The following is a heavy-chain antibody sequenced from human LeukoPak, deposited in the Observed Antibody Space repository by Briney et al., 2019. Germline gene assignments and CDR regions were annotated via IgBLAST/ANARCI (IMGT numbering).Heavy chain of an antibody. J-gene: IGHJ4*02. CDR1: GGSIRNYY. CDR2: IYYSGST. CDR3: ARRTGYYDGFDY. V-gene: IGHV4-59*01. Sequence: KPSETLSLTCTVSGGSIRNYYWSWIRQPPGKGLEWIGYIYYSGSTNYNPSLKSRVTISVDTSKNQFSLKLSSVTGADTAVYYCARRTGYYDGFDYWGQGTLVTVSS. D-gene: IGHD3/OR15-3a*01.